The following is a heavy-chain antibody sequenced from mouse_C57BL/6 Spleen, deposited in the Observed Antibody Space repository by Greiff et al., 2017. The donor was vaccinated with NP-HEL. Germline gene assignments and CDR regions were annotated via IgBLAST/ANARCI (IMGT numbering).Heavy chain of an antibody. CDR2: IDPETGGT. J-gene: IGHJ2*01. CDR3: TRGGYDYYYFDY. CDR1: GYTFTDYE. D-gene: IGHD2-2*01. Sequence: VQLQQSGAELVRPGASVTLSCKASGYTFTDYEMHWVKQTPVHGLEWIGAIDPETGGTAYNQKFKGKAILTADKSSSTAYMELRSLTSEDSAVYYCTRGGYDYYYFDYWGQGTTLTVSS. V-gene: IGHV1-15*01.